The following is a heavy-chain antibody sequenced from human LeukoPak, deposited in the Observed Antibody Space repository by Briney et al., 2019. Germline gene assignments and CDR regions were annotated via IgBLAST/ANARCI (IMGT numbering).Heavy chain of an antibody. CDR2: IYYSGST. J-gene: IGHJ4*02. D-gene: IGHD2-15*01. CDR3: ARDRGYCDGGSCYLFDS. V-gene: IGHV4-59*12. CDR1: GGSISSYY. Sequence: SETLSLTCTVSGGSISSYYWSWIRQPPGKGLEWIGYIYYSGSTNYNPSLKSRVTISVDRSKNQFSLKLSSMTAADTAVYYCARDRGYCDGGSCYLFDSWGQGTWSPSPQ.